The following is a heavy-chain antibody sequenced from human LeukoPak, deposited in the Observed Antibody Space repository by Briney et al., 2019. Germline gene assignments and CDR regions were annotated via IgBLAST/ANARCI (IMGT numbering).Heavy chain of an antibody. V-gene: IGHV3-30-3*01. CDR1: GFTFSSYA. Sequence: PGGSLRLSCAASGFTFSSYAMHWVRQAPGKGLEWVAVISYDGSNKYYADSVKGRFTISRDNSKNTLYLQMNSLRAEDTAVYYCASLYSGSSYYFDYWGQGTLVTVSS. D-gene: IGHD1-26*01. CDR2: ISYDGSNK. CDR3: ASLYSGSSYYFDY. J-gene: IGHJ4*02.